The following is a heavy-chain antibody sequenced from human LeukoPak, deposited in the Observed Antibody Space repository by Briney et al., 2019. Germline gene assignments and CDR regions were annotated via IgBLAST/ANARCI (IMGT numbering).Heavy chain of an antibody. V-gene: IGHV4-4*07. CDR3: ARDSIAAAGNWFDP. D-gene: IGHD6-13*01. Sequence: SETLSLTCTVSGGSISSYYWSWIRQPAGKGLEWIGRIYTSGSTNYNPSLKSRVTMSVDTSKNQFSLKLRSVTAADTAVYYCARDSIAAAGNWFDPWGQGTLVTVSS. J-gene: IGHJ5*02. CDR1: GGSISSYY. CDR2: IYTSGST.